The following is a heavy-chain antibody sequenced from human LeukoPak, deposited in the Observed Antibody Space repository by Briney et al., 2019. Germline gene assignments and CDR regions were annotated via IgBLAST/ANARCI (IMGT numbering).Heavy chain of an antibody. J-gene: IGHJ5*02. CDR2: IIPIFGTA. V-gene: IGHV1-69*05. D-gene: IGHD2-15*01. CDR3: ARGGVAATRLATLNWFDP. CDR1: GGTFSSYA. Sequence: ASVKVSCKASGGTFSSYAISWVRQAPGQGLEWMGRIIPIFGTANYAQKFQGRVTITTDESTGTAYMELSSLRSEDTAVYYCARGGVAATRLATLNWFDPWGQGTLVTVSS.